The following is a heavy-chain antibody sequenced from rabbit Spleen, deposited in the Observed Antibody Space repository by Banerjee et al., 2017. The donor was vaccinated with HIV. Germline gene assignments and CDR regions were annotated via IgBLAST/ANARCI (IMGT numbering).Heavy chain of an antibody. Sequence: QSLEESGGGLVKPGASLTLSCKASGFTLSSSYWICWVRQAPGKGLEWIGCIDVGSSGSTYYASWAKGRFTISETSSTTVTLQMTSLTAADTATYFCARDAGTYDYIDVYFNLWGPGTLVTVS. CDR2: IDVGSSGST. D-gene: IGHD4-2*01. J-gene: IGHJ4*01. V-gene: IGHV1S40*01. CDR3: ARDAGTYDYIDVYFNL. CDR1: GFTLSSSYW.